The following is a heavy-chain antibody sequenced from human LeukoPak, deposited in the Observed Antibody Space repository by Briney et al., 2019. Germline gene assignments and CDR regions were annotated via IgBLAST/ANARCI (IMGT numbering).Heavy chain of an antibody. Sequence: GESLKISCKGSGYSFTSYWLAWVRQMPGKGLEWRGVIYPGDSEIRYSPSFQGQVSISADKSISTAYLQWRSLKASDTAMYYCARQRERMTGYAAGAFDIWGQGTMVTVSS. D-gene: IGHD3-9*01. J-gene: IGHJ3*02. CDR1: GYSFTSYW. CDR2: IYPGDSEI. CDR3: ARQRERMTGYAAGAFDI. V-gene: IGHV5-51*01.